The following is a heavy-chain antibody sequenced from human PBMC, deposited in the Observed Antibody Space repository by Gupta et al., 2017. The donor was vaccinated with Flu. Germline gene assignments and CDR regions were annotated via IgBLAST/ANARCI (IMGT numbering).Heavy chain of an antibody. J-gene: IGHJ5*02. CDR3: ARDRRQTGWFDP. Sequence: QVQLQESGPGLVKPSETLSLTCTVSGGSISSYYWSWIRQPPGKGLEWIGYIYYSGSTNYNPSLKSRVTISVDTSKNQFSLKLSSVTAADTAVYYCARDRRQTGWFDPWGQGTLVTVSS. CDR2: IYYSGST. D-gene: IGHD3-9*01. CDR1: GGSISSYY. V-gene: IGHV4-59*01.